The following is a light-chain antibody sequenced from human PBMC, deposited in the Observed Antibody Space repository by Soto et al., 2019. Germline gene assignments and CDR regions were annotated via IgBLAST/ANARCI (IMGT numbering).Light chain of an antibody. CDR2: RNN. V-gene: IGLV1-47*03. CDR3: PACDDSMSGYV. CDR1: SSNIGSNY. J-gene: IGLJ1*01. Sequence: QSVLTQPPSASRTPGQRVTISCSGSSSNIGSNYVYWYQQLPGTAPKLLIYRNNQRPSGVPDRFSGSKSGTSASLAISGLWSEDGVDYYCPACDDSMSGYVFGSGTKLTVL.